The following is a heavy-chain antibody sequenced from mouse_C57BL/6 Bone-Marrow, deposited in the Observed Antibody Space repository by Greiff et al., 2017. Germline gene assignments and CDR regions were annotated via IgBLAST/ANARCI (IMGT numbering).Heavy chain of an antibody. V-gene: IGHV1-64*01. CDR1: GYTFTSYW. Sequence: QVQLQQPGAELVKPGASVTLSCKASGYTFTSYWMHWVKQRPGQGLEWIGMIHPNSGSTNYNEKFKSKATLTVDKSSSPAYMQLSSLTSEYSAVYYDARDYAWYFDVWGTGTTVTVSS. D-gene: IGHD2-4*01. J-gene: IGHJ1*03. CDR2: IHPNSGST. CDR3: ARDYAWYFDV.